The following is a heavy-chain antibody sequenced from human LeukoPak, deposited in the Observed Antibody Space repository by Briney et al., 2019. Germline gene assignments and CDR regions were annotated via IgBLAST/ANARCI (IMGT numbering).Heavy chain of an antibody. D-gene: IGHD6-19*01. CDR2: ISSGSSSI. CDR1: GFTFSSYS. J-gene: IGHJ1*01. Sequence: GGSLRLSCAASGFTFSSYSMQWVRQAPGKGLEWVSSISSGSSSIYYADSVKGRFTISRDDAKNSLFLQMNSLRAEDTAVYYCARGLYSSGWYSDWGQGTLVTVSS. V-gene: IGHV3-21*04. CDR3: ARGLYSSGWYSD.